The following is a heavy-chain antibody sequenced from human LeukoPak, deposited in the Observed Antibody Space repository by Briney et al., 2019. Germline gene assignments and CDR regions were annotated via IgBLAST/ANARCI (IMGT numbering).Heavy chain of an antibody. CDR1: GGSINSYY. V-gene: IGHV4-59*01. CDR3: ARDGWEYYYGSGSYPGAFDI. J-gene: IGHJ3*02. CDR2: IYYSGST. Sequence: PSETLSLTCTVSGGSINSYYWSWIRQPPGKGLEWIGYIYYSGSTNYNPSLKSRVTISVDTSKNQFSLKLSSVTAADTAVYYCARDGWEYYYGSGSYPGAFDIWGQGTMVTVSS. D-gene: IGHD3-10*01.